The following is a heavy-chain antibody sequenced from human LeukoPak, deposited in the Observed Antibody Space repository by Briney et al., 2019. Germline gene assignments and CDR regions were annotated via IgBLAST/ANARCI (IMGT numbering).Heavy chain of an antibody. CDR1: GFTFSSYE. D-gene: IGHD3-22*01. Sequence: GGSLRLSCAASGFTFSSYEMNWVRQAPGKGLEWVSYISSSGSTIYYADSVKGRLTISRDNAKNSLYLQMNSLRAEDTAVYYCARDSDSSGYYFDYWGQGTLVTVSS. J-gene: IGHJ4*02. CDR3: ARDSDSSGYYFDY. V-gene: IGHV3-48*03. CDR2: ISSSGSTI.